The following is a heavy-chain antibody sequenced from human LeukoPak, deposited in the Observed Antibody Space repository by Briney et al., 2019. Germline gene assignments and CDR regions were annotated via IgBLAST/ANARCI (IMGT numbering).Heavy chain of an antibody. CDR3: ARAPSSTSTLFGPTFDY. Sequence: GASVKVSCKASGYTITSYGISWVRQAPGQGLEWMGWISAYNGNTNYAQKLQGRVTMTTDTSTSTAYMELRSLRSDDTAVYYCARAPSSTSTLFGPTFDYWGQGTLVTVSS. J-gene: IGHJ4*02. CDR1: GYTITSYG. D-gene: IGHD2-2*01. V-gene: IGHV1-18*01. CDR2: ISAYNGNT.